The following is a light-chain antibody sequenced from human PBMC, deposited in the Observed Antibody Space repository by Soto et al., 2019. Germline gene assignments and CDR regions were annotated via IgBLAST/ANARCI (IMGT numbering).Light chain of an antibody. V-gene: IGKV3-20*01. J-gene: IGKJ1*01. CDR3: QQYDCSPTT. Sequence: EIVLTQSPGTLSLSPGKRATLSCWASQSVHSSHLAWYQQRPGQPPRLLIYGASSRATGIPDRFSGSGSGTVFTLTISRLEPEDFAVYFCQQYDCSPTTFGQGTKVEIK. CDR2: GAS. CDR1: QSVHSSH.